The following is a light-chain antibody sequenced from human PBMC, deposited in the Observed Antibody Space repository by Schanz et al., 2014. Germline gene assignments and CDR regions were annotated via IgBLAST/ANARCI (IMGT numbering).Light chain of an antibody. V-gene: IGLV2-11*01. CDR2: DVS. Sequence: QSALTQPPSASGSLGQSVTISCTGTSSDVGGYNYVSWYQLHPGKAPKLMIYDVSKRPSGVPDRVSGSKSVNTASLTISGLQAEDEEYDYCCSYAGKYTWVFGGGTKLTVL. J-gene: IGLJ3*02. CDR1: SSDVGGYNY. CDR3: CSYAGKYTWV.